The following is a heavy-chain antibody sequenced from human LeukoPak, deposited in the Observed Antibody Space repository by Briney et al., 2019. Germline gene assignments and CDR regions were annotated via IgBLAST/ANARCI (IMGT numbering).Heavy chain of an antibody. V-gene: IGHV3-23*01. J-gene: IGHJ4*02. Sequence: GGSLRLSCAASGFTFSSSAMSWVRQAPGKGLEWDSSISDSGGSTYYADSVKGRFTISRDNPENTLHLQMNSLRAEDTAVYYCATFLSGRFLFYWGQGTLVTVSS. CDR1: GFTFSSSA. CDR3: ATFLSGRFLFY. CDR2: ISDSGGST. D-gene: IGHD3-10*01.